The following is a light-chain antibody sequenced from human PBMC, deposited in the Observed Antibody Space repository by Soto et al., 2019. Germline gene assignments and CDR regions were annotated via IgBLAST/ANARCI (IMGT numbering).Light chain of an antibody. V-gene: IGKV1-12*01. CDR2: AAS. Sequence: DIQMTQSPSSVSASVGDRVTITCRASQDISTWLAWYQQKPGKAPKLLIYAASSLENEVPSRFSGSGSGTDFTLTISSLQPEAFATYYCQQAKSSPYTFGQGTKLDIK. CDR3: QQAKSSPYT. J-gene: IGKJ2*01. CDR1: QDISTW.